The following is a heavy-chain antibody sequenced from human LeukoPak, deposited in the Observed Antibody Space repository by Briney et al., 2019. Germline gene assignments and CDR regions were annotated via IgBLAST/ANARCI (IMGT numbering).Heavy chain of an antibody. Sequence: GGSLRLSCAASGFTFSSYSMNWVRQAPGKGLEWVSYISSSSSTIYYADSVKGRFTISRDNAKNSLYLQMNSLRVEDTAVYYCARGDYYDSSGYHDAFDIWGQGTMVTVSS. CDR3: ARGDYYDSSGYHDAFDI. CDR2: ISSSSSTI. J-gene: IGHJ3*02. V-gene: IGHV3-48*04. D-gene: IGHD3-22*01. CDR1: GFTFSSYS.